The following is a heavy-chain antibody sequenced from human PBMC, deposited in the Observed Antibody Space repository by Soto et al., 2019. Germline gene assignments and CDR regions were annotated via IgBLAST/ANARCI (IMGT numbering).Heavy chain of an antibody. J-gene: IGHJ4*02. CDR3: ARGSEETRYYYDSSGYYIS. D-gene: IGHD3-22*01. CDR2: VSSSGGST. V-gene: IGHV3-23*01. Sequence: GGSLRLSCAASGFTFSSYAMSWVRQAPGKGLEWVSAVSSSGGSTYYADSVKGRFTISRDNAKNSLYLQMNSLRAEDTAVYYCARGSEETRYYYDSSGYYISWGQGTLVTVSS. CDR1: GFTFSSYA.